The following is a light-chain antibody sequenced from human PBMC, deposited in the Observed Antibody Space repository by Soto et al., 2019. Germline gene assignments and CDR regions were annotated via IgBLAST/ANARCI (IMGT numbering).Light chain of an antibody. CDR3: ASWDDSLNGPV. Sequence: QSVLTQPPSASGSPGQRVTMSCSGSSSNIGSKTVNWYQQLPGAAPNLLIYCNNHRPSGVPDRFSGSKSGTSASLAISGLQSEDEADYYCASWDDSLNGPVFGGGTKLTVL. CDR1: SSNIGSKT. CDR2: CNN. V-gene: IGLV1-44*01. J-gene: IGLJ2*01.